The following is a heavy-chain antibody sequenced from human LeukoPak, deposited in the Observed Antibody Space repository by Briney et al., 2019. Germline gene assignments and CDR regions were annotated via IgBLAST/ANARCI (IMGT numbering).Heavy chain of an antibody. Sequence: GGSLRLSCTASGFTFSGYAMSWVRQAPEKGLEWVSSITSSGESTWYAGSVKGRFTISRDNSKNTLYLQMNSLSAEDTAVYYCAKDHRVVVPAAILRQQPFDYWGQGTLVTVSS. CDR3: AKDHRVVVPAAILRQQPFDY. CDR1: GFTFSGYA. CDR2: ITSSGEST. D-gene: IGHD2-2*02. J-gene: IGHJ4*02. V-gene: IGHV3-23*01.